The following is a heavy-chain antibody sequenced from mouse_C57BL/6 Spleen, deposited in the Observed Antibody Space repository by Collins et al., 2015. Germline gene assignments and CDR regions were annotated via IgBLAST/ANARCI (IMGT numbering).Heavy chain of an antibody. Sequence: QIQLVQSGPELKKPGGTVKISCKASGYTFTTYGMSWVKQAPGKGLKWMGWINTYSGVPTYADDFKGRFAFSLQTSASTAYLQINNLKNEDTATYFCARSRHYYGSSYDWYFDVWGTGTTVTVSS. J-gene: IGHJ1*03. V-gene: IGHV9-3*01. CDR2: INTYSGVP. CDR3: ARSRHYYGSSYDWYFDV. CDR1: GYTFTTYG. D-gene: IGHD1-1*01.